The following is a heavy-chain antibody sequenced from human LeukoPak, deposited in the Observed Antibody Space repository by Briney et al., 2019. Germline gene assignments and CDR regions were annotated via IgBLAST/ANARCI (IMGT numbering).Heavy chain of an antibody. V-gene: IGHV3-23*01. Sequence: PGGSLRLSCAASGFTFSSSAMSWVRQVPGKGLEWVSTISVSGGSTYYADSVKGRFTISRDNSKNTLYLQANSLRAEDTAVYYCAKEGRPGDYYYGMDVWGQGTTVTVSS. CDR3: AKEGRPGDYYYGMDV. CDR1: GFTFSSSA. J-gene: IGHJ6*02. CDR2: ISVSGGST.